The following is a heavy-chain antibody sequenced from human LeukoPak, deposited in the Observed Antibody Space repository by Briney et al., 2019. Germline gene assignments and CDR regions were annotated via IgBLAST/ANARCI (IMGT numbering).Heavy chain of an antibody. Sequence: PSETLSLTCAVYGGSFSGYYWSWIRQPPVKGLEWIGEINHSGSTNYNPSLKSRVTISVDTSKNRFSLKLSSVTAADTAVYYCARGPGIYSTWGQGTLVTVSS. CDR3: ARGPGIYST. CDR1: GGSFSGYY. V-gene: IGHV4-34*01. CDR2: INHSGST. J-gene: IGHJ5*02. D-gene: IGHD5-12*01.